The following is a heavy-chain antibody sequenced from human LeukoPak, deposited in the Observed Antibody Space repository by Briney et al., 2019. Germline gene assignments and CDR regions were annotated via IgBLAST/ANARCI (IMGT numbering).Heavy chain of an antibody. CDR3: ARGGGSGRYGMDV. V-gene: IGHV3-33*01. CDR2: IWYDGSNK. D-gene: IGHD1-26*01. CDR1: GLTFSSDG. Sequence: GGSLRLSCAASGLTFSSDGMHWVRQAPGKGLEWVAVIWYDGSNKYYADSVKGRFTISRDNAKNSLYLQMNSLRDEDTAVYYCARGGGSGRYGMDVWGQGTTVTVSS. J-gene: IGHJ6*02.